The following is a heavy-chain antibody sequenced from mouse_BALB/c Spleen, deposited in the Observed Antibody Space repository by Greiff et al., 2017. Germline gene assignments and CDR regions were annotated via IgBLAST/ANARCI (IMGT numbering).Heavy chain of an antibody. CDR2: IWAGGST. CDR1: GFSLTSYG. D-gene: IGHD3-3*01. Sequence: QVQLKQSGPGLVAPSQSLSITCTVSGFSLTSYGVHWVRQPPGKGLEWLGVIWAGGSTNYNSALMSRLSISKDNSKSQVFLKMNSLQTDDTAMYYCARVPVGYAMDYWGQGTSVTVSS. V-gene: IGHV2-9*02. J-gene: IGHJ4*01. CDR3: ARVPVGYAMDY.